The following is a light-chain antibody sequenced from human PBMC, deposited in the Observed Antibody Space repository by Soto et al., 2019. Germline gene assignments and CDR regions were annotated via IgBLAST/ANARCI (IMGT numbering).Light chain of an antibody. J-gene: IGLJ3*02. CDR1: SSDVGAYNH. V-gene: IGLV2-14*01. CDR3: TSYAGTSTHWV. CDR2: EVS. Sequence: QSALTQPASVSGSPGQSIAISCTGTSSDVGAYNHVSWYQQHPGNAPKLIISEVSSRPSGVSDRFSGSKSGNTASLTISGLPTEDEADFYCTSYAGTSTHWVFGGGTKVTVL.